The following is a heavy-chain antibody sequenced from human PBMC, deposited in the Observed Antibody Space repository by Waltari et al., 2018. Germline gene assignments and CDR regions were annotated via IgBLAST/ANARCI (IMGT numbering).Heavy chain of an antibody. D-gene: IGHD4-17*01. J-gene: IGHJ4*02. CDR2: ISGSGGST. V-gene: IGHV3-23*01. CDR3: AKEFDGDYSYDY. Sequence: EVQLLESGGGLVQPGGSLRLSCAASGFTFSSYAMRWVRPAPGKGLEWVSAISGSGGSTYYADSVKGRFTISRDNSKNTLYLQMNSLRAEDTAVYYCAKEFDGDYSYDYWGQGTLVTVSS. CDR1: GFTFSSYA.